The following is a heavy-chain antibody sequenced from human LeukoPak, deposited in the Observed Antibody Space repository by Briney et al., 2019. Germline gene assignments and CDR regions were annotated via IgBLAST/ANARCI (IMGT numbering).Heavy chain of an antibody. V-gene: IGHV3-11*06. D-gene: IGHD2/OR15-2a*01. CDR3: VRDGPLEYCSRARCYFFDQ. Sequence: PGGSLRLSCAASGFTFSDYYMSWIRQAPGKGLEWVSYISSSSSYINYADSVKGRFTISRDNAKNSLYLQMNSLRAEDTAVYYCVRDGPLEYCSRARCYFFDQWGQGALVTVSS. CDR1: GFTFSDYY. J-gene: IGHJ4*02. CDR2: ISSSSSYI.